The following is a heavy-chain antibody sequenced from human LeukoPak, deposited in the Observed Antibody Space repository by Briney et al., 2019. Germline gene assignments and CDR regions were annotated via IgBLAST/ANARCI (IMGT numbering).Heavy chain of an antibody. J-gene: IGHJ4*02. CDR2: INPSGGST. V-gene: IGHV1-46*01. CDR3: TRREDTAMVFDY. Sequence: ASVKVSCKASGYTFTGYYMHWVRQAPGQGLEWMGIINPSGGSTSYAQKFQGRVTMTRDMSTSTVYMELSSLRSEDTAVYYCTRREDTAMVFDYWGQGTLVTVSS. CDR1: GYTFTGYY. D-gene: IGHD5-18*01.